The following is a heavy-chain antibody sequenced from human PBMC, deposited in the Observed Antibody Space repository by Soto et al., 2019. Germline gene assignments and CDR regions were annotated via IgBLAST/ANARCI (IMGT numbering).Heavy chain of an antibody. CDR2: ISGSGGST. Sequence: EVQLLESGGGLVQPGGSLTLSCAASGFTFSSYAMSWVRQAPGKGLEWVSAISGSGGSTYYADSVKGRFTISRDNSKNTLYLQMNSLTAEDTAVYYCAKVDPLKTYYYDSSGKGAFDIWGQGTMVTVSS. J-gene: IGHJ3*02. CDR3: AKVDPLKTYYYDSSGKGAFDI. D-gene: IGHD3-22*01. V-gene: IGHV3-23*01. CDR1: GFTFSSYA.